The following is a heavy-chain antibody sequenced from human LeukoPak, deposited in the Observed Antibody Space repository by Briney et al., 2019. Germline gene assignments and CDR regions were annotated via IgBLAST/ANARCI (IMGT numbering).Heavy chain of an antibody. J-gene: IGHJ4*02. CDR2: INPNSGGT. V-gene: IGHV1-2*02. CDR1: GYTFTGYY. Sequence: ASVKVSCKASGYTFTGYYMHWVRRAPGQGLEWMGWINPNSGGTNYAQRFQGRVTMTRDTSISTAYMELSRLRSDDTAVYYCARDGGYGQRFDYWGQGTLVTVSS. CDR3: ARDGGYGQRFDY. D-gene: IGHD5-12*01.